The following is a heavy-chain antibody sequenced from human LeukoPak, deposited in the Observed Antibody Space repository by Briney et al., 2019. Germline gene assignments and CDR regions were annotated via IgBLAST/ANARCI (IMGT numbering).Heavy chain of an antibody. CDR3: ARPATYSYYYMDV. CDR1: GGSFSGYY. J-gene: IGHJ6*03. D-gene: IGHD4-11*01. Sequence: SETLSLTCAVYGGSFSGYYWSWIRQPPGKGLEWIGEINHSGSTNYNPSLKSRVTISVDTSKNQFSLKLSSVTAADTAVYYCARPATYSYYYMDVWGKGTTVTVSS. V-gene: IGHV4-34*01. CDR2: INHSGST.